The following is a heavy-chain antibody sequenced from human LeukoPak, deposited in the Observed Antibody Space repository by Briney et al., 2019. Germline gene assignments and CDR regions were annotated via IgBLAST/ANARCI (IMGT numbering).Heavy chain of an antibody. Sequence: ASVKVSCKVSGYTLTESSMHWVRQAPGKGLEWMGGFDPEDGETIYAQKFQGRVTMTEDTSTDTAYMELSSLRSEDTAVYYCATDLGYSSSLGTFDYWGQGTLVTVSS. CDR2: FDPEDGET. CDR3: ATDLGYSSSLGTFDY. CDR1: GYTLTESS. D-gene: IGHD6-6*01. J-gene: IGHJ4*02. V-gene: IGHV1-24*01.